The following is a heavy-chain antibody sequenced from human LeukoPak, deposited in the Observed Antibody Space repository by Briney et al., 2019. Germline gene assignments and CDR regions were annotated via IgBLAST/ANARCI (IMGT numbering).Heavy chain of an antibody. V-gene: IGHV3-23*01. CDR3: AKDRSWGLDY. Sequence: PGGSLRLSCAASGFTFSSYAMTWVRQAPGKGLEWVSAISGSGAKTFYADSVKGRFTISRDNSKNTLYLQLNSLRAEDTAIYYCAKDRSWGLDYWGQGTLVPVSS. CDR1: GFTFSSYA. D-gene: IGHD3-10*01. J-gene: IGHJ4*02. CDR2: ISGSGAKT.